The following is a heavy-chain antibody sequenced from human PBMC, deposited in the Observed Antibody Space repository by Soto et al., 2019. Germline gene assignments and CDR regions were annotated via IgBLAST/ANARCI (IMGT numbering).Heavy chain of an antibody. D-gene: IGHD3-22*01. CDR3: ASFSRMADGYY. CDR1: GFIFSSYA. CDR2: ISGSGTTI. J-gene: IGHJ4*02. V-gene: IGHV3-48*01. Sequence: EVHQVESGGGLVQPGGSLRLSCAASGFIFSSYAKNWVRQAPGKGLEWVSYISGSGTTIYYADSVKGRFTISRDYAKSSLYRQMNSLRAEDTAMYYCASFSRMADGYYWGQGTLVTVSS.